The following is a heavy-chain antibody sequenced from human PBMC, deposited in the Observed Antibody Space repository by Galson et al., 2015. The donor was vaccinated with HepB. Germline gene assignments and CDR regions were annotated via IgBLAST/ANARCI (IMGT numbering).Heavy chain of an antibody. CDR2: IRSKANSYAT. V-gene: IGHV3-73*01. D-gene: IGHD1-20*01. Sequence: SLRLSCAASGFTFSGSAMHWVRQASGKGLEWVGRIRSKANSYATAYAASVKGRFTISRDDSKNTAYLQMNSLKTEDTAVYYCTRHGINWNYDYYYYMDVWGKGTTVTVSS. CDR1: GFTFSGSA. CDR3: TRHGINWNYDYYYYMDV. J-gene: IGHJ6*03.